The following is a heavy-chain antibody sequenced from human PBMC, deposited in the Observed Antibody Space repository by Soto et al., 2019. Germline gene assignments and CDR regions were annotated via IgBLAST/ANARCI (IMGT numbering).Heavy chain of an antibody. D-gene: IGHD4-17*01. CDR1: GGTITYYY. J-gene: IGHJ5*02. V-gene: IGHV4-59*01. CDR3: ARDRDYGGNPHWSDP. Sequence: SETLSLTCTVSGGTITYYYWSWIRQAPGKGLEWLGYIFDGGSANYNPSLKSRVTISVDTSKNQFSLKLSSVTAADTAVYYCARDRDYGGNPHWSDPWGQGTLVTVSS. CDR2: IFDGGSA.